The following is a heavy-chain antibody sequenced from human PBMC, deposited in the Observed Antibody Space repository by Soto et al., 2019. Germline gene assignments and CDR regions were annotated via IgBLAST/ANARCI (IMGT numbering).Heavy chain of an antibody. CDR2: ISAYNGNT. Sequence: SVKVSCKASGYTFTSYGISWVRQAPVQGLEWMGWISAYNGNTNYAQKLQGRVTMTTDTSTSTAYMELRSLRSDDTAVYYCARDQWLVDDYFDYWGQGTLVLSPQ. J-gene: IGHJ4*02. V-gene: IGHV1-18*01. CDR1: GYTFTSYG. CDR3: ARDQWLVDDYFDY. D-gene: IGHD6-19*01.